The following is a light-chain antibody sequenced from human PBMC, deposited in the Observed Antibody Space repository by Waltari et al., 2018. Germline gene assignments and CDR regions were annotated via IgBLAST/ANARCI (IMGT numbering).Light chain of an antibody. J-gene: IGKJ3*01. V-gene: IGKV3-11*01. Sequence: EIVLTQSPATLSLSPGERATLSCRASQSVSSYLAWYQQKPGQAPRLLIYDASNRGTGIPARFSGSVSGTDFTLTMSSLEPEDFAVYYCQQRSNWFTFGPGTKVDIK. CDR2: DAS. CDR3: QQRSNWFT. CDR1: QSVSSY.